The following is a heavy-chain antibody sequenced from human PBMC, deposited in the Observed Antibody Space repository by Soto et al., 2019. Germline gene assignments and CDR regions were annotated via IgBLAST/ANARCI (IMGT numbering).Heavy chain of an antibody. V-gene: IGHV4-39*01. Sequence: SSETLSLTCTVSGGSISSSSYYWGWIRQPPGKGLEWIGSIYYSGSTYYNPSLKSRVTISVDTSKNQFSPKLSSVTAADTAVYYCAGSIVVVGLFDYWGQGTLVT. J-gene: IGHJ4*02. CDR3: AGSIVVVGLFDY. CDR2: IYYSGST. D-gene: IGHD2-15*01. CDR1: GGSISSSSYY.